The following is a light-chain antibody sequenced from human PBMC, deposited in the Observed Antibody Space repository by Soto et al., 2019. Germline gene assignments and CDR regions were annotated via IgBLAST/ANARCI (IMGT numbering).Light chain of an antibody. J-gene: IGLJ1*01. CDR3: QVWESGRGV. CDR1: NIGGKS. CDR2: DDS. V-gene: IGLV3-21*02. Sequence: SYELTQPPSVSVAPGQTARITCGGNNIGGKSVHWYQQKPGQAPVLVVYDDSDRPSGIPERFSGSNSVNTANLTISRVAAGDEDDYYCQVWESGRGVFGTGTKVTVL.